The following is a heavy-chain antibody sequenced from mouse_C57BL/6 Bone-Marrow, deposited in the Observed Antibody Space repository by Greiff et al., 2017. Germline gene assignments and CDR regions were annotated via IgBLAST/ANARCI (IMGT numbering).Heavy chain of an antibody. V-gene: IGHV2-6*01. CDR2: IWGVGST. Sequence: QVQLKESGPGLVAPSPSLPITCTVSGFSLTSYGVDWVRQSPGKGLEWLGVIWGVGSTNYNSALKSRLSISKDNSKSQVFLKMNSLQTDDTAMYYCARTMVRTGGPLAYWGQGTLVTVSA. CDR3: ARTMVRTGGPLAY. J-gene: IGHJ3*01. CDR1: GFSLTSYG. D-gene: IGHD2-2*01.